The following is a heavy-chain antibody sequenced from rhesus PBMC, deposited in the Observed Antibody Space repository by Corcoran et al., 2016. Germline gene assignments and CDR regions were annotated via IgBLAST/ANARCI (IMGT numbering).Heavy chain of an antibody. CDR1: GGSISARSW. Sequence: QVQLQESGPGVVKPSATLSLTCAVSGGSISARSWWIWLRQHPGKGLEWIRYIYGCSTSTNYNPARKSRVTISKDTSKNQFSLKRSSVTAADTAVYYCAREPLYGNVDYWGQGVLVTVSS. J-gene: IGHJ4*01. D-gene: IGHD4-35*01. CDR2: IYGCSTST. V-gene: IGHV4S10*01. CDR3: AREPLYGNVDY.